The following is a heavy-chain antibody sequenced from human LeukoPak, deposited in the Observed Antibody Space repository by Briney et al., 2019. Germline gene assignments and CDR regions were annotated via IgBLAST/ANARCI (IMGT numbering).Heavy chain of an antibody. D-gene: IGHD4-17*01. CDR2: MYNSGST. V-gene: IGHV4-59*01. J-gene: IGHJ4*02. Sequence: SETLSLTCTVSGGSISCSYWSWIRQPPGKGLEWIAYMYNSGSTNYNPSLKSRVTISIDTSKNQFSLKLSSLTASDTAIYYCARGIESYGDYGYWGQGILVTVSS. CDR3: ARGIESYGDYGY. CDR1: GGSISCSY.